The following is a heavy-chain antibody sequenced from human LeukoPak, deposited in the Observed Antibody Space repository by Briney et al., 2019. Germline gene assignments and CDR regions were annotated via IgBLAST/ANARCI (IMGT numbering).Heavy chain of an antibody. CDR2: IYPGDSDT. CDR3: ARHQASYGSHLSDY. D-gene: IGHD3-10*01. CDR1: GYSFTTYW. V-gene: IGHV5-51*01. J-gene: IGHJ4*02. Sequence: GESLKISCKGSGYSFTTYWIAWVRQMPGKGLEWMGIIYPGDSDTRYSPSFQGQVTISADKSISTAYLQWSSLKASDTAMYYCARHQASYGSHLSDYWGQGTLVTVSS.